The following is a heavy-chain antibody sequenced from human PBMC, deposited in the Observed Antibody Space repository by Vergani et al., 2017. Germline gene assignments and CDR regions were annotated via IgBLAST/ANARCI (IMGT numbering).Heavy chain of an antibody. CDR2: INPSGGHT. Sequence: QVQVVQPGAEVNKPGASVKVPCKPPGYPFRNFYMPWVRKAPGKGLEWMGIINPSGGHTNYAQKFQGRVTMTRDTSTSTVYMELSSLRSEDTAIYYCARGDYGILTGYRYWGQGALVTVSA. J-gene: IGHJ4*02. CDR3: ARGDYGILTGYRY. D-gene: IGHD3-9*01. CDR1: GYPFRNFY. V-gene: IGHV1-46*03.